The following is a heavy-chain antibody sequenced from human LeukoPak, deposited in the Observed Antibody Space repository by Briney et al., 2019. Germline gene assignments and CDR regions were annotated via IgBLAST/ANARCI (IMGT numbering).Heavy chain of an antibody. Sequence: GGSLRLSCVASGFTFRSSWMSWVRQAPGKGLEWVSNIKQEGTEKNYVDSVKGRFTISRDNAKNSLYLQMNSLRAEDRAVYYCARDGGGTLDWGQGTLVTVSS. V-gene: IGHV3-7*01. CDR3: ARDGGGTLD. D-gene: IGHD3-16*01. J-gene: IGHJ4*02. CDR1: GFTFRSSW. CDR2: IKQEGTEK.